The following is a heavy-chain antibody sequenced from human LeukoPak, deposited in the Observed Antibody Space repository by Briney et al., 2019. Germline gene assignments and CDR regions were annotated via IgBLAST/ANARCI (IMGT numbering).Heavy chain of an antibody. CDR1: GYTFTSYG. Sequence: ASVKVSCKASGYTFTSYGISWVRQAPGQGLEWMGWISAYNGNTNYAQELQGRVTMTTDTSTSTAYMELRSLRSDDTAVYYCTRDGPGVVVVPAASYYYYGMDVWGQGTTVTVSS. J-gene: IGHJ6*02. D-gene: IGHD2-2*01. CDR3: TRDGPGVVVVPAASYYYYGMDV. V-gene: IGHV1-18*01. CDR2: ISAYNGNT.